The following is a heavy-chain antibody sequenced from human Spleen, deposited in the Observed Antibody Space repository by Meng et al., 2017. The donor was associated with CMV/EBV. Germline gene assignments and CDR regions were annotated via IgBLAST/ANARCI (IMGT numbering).Heavy chain of an antibody. J-gene: IGHJ4*02. CDR3: ARLYDSSEAY. Sequence: SETLSLTCTVSGYSISSGYYWGWIRQPPGKGLEWIGSIYHSGSTYYNPSLKSRVTISVDTSKNQFSLKLSSVTAADTAVYYCARLYDSSEAYWGQGTLVTVSS. D-gene: IGHD3-22*01. CDR1: GYSISSGYY. V-gene: IGHV4-38-2*02. CDR2: IYHSGST.